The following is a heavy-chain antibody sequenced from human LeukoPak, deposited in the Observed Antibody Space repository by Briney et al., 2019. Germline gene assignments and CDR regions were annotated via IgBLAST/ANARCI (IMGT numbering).Heavy chain of an antibody. D-gene: IGHD3-3*01. J-gene: IGHJ3*02. CDR3: AKIMDFWSGYPAFDI. CDR1: GFTFSSYA. V-gene: IGHV3-23*01. CDR2: ISGSGGST. Sequence: GGSLRLSCAASGFTFSSYAMSWVRQATGKGLEWVSAISGSGGSTYYADSVKGRFTISRDNSKNTLYLQMNSLRAEDTAVYYCAKIMDFWSGYPAFDIWGQGTMVTVSS.